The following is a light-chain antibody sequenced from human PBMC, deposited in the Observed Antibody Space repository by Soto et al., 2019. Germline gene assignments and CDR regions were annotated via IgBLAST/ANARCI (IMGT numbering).Light chain of an antibody. CDR3: QQYMSSVT. CDR1: QSVDSTF. Sequence: EIVLTQSPGSLSLSPGERATLSCRASQSVDSTFFAWYQKKPGQAPRLLMYGVSKRATGIPDRFSGSGSGADFTLTISRLVREDFAVYYCQQYMSSVTFGQGTRVDIK. J-gene: IGKJ1*01. CDR2: GVS. V-gene: IGKV3-20*01.